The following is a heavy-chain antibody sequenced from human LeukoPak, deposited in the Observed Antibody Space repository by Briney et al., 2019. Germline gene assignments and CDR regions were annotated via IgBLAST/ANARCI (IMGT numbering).Heavy chain of an antibody. CDR2: IDSSGGYM. Sequence: GGSLRLSCEASGFTFNTYSMNWARQAPGKGLERVSSIDSSGGYMFYADSVKGRFIISRDNAKDSLYLQMNSLRAEDTAVYYCAELGITMIGGVWGKGTTVTISS. J-gene: IGHJ6*04. D-gene: IGHD3-10*02. CDR1: GFTFNTYS. CDR3: AELGITMIGGV. V-gene: IGHV3-21*06.